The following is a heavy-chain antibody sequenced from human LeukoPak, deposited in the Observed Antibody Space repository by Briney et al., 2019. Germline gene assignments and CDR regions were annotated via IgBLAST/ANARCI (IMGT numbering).Heavy chain of an antibody. V-gene: IGHV3-15*01. CDR1: GFTFSNAW. CDR2: IKSKTDGGTT. J-gene: IGHJ4*02. Sequence: GGSLRLSCAASGFTFSNAWMSWVRQAPGKGLEWVGRIKSKTDGGTTDYAAPVKGRFTISRDDSKNTLYLQMNSLKTEDTAVYYCTTHGGSSWYHFDYWGQGTLVTVSS. CDR3: TTHGGSSWYHFDY. D-gene: IGHD6-13*01.